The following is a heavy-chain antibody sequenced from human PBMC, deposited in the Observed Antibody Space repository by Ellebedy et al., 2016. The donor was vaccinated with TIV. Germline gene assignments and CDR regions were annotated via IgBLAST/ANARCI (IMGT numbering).Heavy chain of an antibody. CDR1: GDSISSSNYY. D-gene: IGHD3-10*01. V-gene: IGHV4-39*01. Sequence: MPSETLSLTCTVSGDSISSSNYYWGWIRQPPGKGLEWIGNIYYSGSTYYNPSLKSRVTISINTSKNQFSLRLRSVTAADTAGYYCARLLWFVELHFDYWGQGTLVTVSS. CDR3: ARLLWFVELHFDY. CDR2: IYYSGST. J-gene: IGHJ4*02.